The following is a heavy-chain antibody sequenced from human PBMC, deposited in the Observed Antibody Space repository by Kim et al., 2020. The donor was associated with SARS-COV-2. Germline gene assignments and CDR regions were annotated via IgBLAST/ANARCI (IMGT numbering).Heavy chain of an antibody. J-gene: IGHJ6*02. Sequence: GGSLRLSCAASGFTFSGSAMHRVRQASGKGLEWVGRIRSKANSYATAYAASVKGRFTISRDDSKNTAYLQMNSLKTEDTAVYYCTRRSTADYGYGMDVWGQGTTVTVSS. D-gene: IGHD4-17*01. CDR2: IRSKANSYAT. CDR3: TRRSTADYGYGMDV. CDR1: GFTFSGSA. V-gene: IGHV3-73*01.